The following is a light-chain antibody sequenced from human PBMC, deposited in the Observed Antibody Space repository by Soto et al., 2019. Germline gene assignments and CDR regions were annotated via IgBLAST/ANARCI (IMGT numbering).Light chain of an antibody. CDR3: QSYDRSLSGSV. V-gene: IGLV1-40*01. Sequence: QSVLTQPPSVSGAPGQRVTISCTGSSSNVGAGYDVHWYQQLPGTAPKLLIYSDINRPSGVPDRFSGSRSGISASLAITGLQAEDEADYYCQSYDRSLSGSVFGGGTKVTVL. CDR2: SDI. J-gene: IGLJ3*02. CDR1: SSNVGAGYD.